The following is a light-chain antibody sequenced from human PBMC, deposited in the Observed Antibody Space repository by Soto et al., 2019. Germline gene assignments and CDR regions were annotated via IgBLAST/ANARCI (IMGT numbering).Light chain of an antibody. J-gene: IGKJ2*01. V-gene: IGKV3-20*01. CDR3: QQYGSSPGYT. CDR1: QSVSSSY. Sequence: EIVLTQSPGTLSLSPGERATLSCRASQSVSSSYLAWYQQKPGQAPRLLIYGASCRATGIPDRFSGSGSGTDFTLTLSRQGPEDFAVYYCQQYGSSPGYTFGQGTKLEIK. CDR2: GAS.